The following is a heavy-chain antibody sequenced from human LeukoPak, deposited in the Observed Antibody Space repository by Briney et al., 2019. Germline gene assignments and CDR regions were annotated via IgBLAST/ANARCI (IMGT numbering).Heavy chain of an antibody. CDR1: GLTFSSYA. CDR2: ISYDGSNK. V-gene: IGHV3-30-3*01. D-gene: IGHD5-18*01. CDR3: ARGGRTAMAIDY. Sequence: PGRSLRLSCAASGLTFSSYAMHWVRQAPGKGLEWVAVISYDGSNKYYADSVKGRFTISRDNSKNTLYLQMNSLRAEDTAVYYCARGGRTAMAIDYWGQGTLVTVSS. J-gene: IGHJ4*02.